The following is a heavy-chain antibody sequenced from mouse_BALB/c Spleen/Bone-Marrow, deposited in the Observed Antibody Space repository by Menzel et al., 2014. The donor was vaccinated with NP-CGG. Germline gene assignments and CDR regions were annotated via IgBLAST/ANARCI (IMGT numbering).Heavy chain of an antibody. V-gene: IGHV5-6-3*01. D-gene: IGHD2-1*01. CDR1: GFTFSNYG. CDR2: INSDGGST. CDR3: VRGNYGNYVDYFDF. Sequence: EVKLVESGGGLVQPGGSLKLSCAASGFTFSNYGMSWVRQTPDKRLELVATINSDGGSTYYPDSVKGRFTIYRDTAKNTLYLRMSSLKSEETAMYYCVRGNYGNYVDYFDFWGQGTTLTVSS. J-gene: IGHJ2*01.